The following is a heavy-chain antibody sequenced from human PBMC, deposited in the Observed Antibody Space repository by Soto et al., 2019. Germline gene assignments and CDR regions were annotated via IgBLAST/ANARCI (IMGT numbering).Heavy chain of an antibody. CDR1: GFTFSSYA. Sequence: QVQLVESGGGVVQPGRSLRLSCAASGFTFSSYAMHWVRQAPGKGLEWVAVISYDGSNKYYADSVKGRFTISRDNSKNTLYLQMNSLRAEDTAVHYCARASNGWYYDYWGQGTLVTVSS. D-gene: IGHD6-19*01. CDR2: ISYDGSNK. V-gene: IGHV3-30-3*01. CDR3: ARASNGWYYDY. J-gene: IGHJ4*02.